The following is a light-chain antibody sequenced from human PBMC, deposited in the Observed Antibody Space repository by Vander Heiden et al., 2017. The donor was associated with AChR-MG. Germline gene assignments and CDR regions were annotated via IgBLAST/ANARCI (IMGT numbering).Light chain of an antibody. CDR1: QSVRSY. CDR2: DAS. J-gene: IGKJ4*01. CDR3: QQRSNWALT. V-gene: IGKV3-11*01. Sequence: DIVLTHSPATLSLPPGERATLSCRASQSVRSYLASYQHKPGQAPRLLIYDASNSATGIPARFSGSASGADFTLTISSLGPEDFAVYYCQQRSNWALTFGGGTKVEIK.